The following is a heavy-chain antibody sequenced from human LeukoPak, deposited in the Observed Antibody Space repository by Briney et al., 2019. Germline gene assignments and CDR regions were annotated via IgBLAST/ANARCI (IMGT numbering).Heavy chain of an antibody. D-gene: IGHD6-6*01. J-gene: IGHJ4*02. Sequence: SETLSLTCTVSGGSISSGGYYWSWIRQHPGKGLEWIGYIYYSGSTYYNPSLKSRIIISVDTSRSHFSLKLSSATAADTAAYFCARENWRSKSIDFDSWGQGTLVTVSS. CDR1: GGSISSGGYY. CDR3: ARENWRSKSIDFDS. CDR2: IYYSGST. V-gene: IGHV4-31*03.